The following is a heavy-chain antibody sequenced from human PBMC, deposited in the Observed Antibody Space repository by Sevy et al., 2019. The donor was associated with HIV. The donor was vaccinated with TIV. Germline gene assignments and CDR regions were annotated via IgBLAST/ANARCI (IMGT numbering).Heavy chain of an antibody. CDR3: AGESASGKRGGVYYYYYNMDV. Sequence: GGSLRLSCAASGFTFSSFSMNWVRQAPGKGPEWISYISTRSSAIYYADSMKGRFTISRDNSKNSLYLQMNSLRAEDTAVTYCAGESASGKRGGVYYYYYNMDVWGQGTTVTVSS. J-gene: IGHJ6*02. CDR1: GFTFSSFS. CDR2: ISTRSSAI. D-gene: IGHD6-13*01. V-gene: IGHV3-48*01.